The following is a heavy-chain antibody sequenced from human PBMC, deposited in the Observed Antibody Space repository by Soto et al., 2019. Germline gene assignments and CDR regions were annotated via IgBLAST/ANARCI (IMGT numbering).Heavy chain of an antibody. CDR2: INHSGST. Sequence: SETLSLTCAVYGGSFSGYYWSWIRQPPGKGLEWIGEINHSGSTNYNPSLKSRVTISVDTSKNQFSLKLGSVTAADTAVYYCARRLRFGSGYYPNNWFDPWGQGTLVTVSS. V-gene: IGHV4-34*01. CDR3: ARRLRFGSGYYPNNWFDP. D-gene: IGHD3-3*01. CDR1: GGSFSGYY. J-gene: IGHJ5*02.